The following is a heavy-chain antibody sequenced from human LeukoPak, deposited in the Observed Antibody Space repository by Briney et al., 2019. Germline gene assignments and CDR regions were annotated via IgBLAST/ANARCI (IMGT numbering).Heavy chain of an antibody. D-gene: IGHD3-22*01. Sequence: PSETLSLTCTVSGGSISSYYWSWIRQPPGKGLEWIGYIYYSGSTNYNPSLKSRVTISVDTSKNQFSLKLSSVTAADTAVYYCAREGKDDSSGYYYPYFDYWGQGTLVTVSS. CDR3: AREGKDDSSGYYYPYFDY. J-gene: IGHJ4*02. CDR2: IYYSGST. CDR1: GGSISSYY. V-gene: IGHV4-59*01.